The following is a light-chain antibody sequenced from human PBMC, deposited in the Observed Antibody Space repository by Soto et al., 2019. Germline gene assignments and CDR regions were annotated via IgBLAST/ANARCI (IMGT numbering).Light chain of an antibody. CDR1: QDISNF. CDR3: QNYNSAPLFT. Sequence: DIQMTQSPSSLSASVGDRVTITCRASQDISNFLAWYQQKPGKVPKLLISAASTLQSGVSSRFSGSGSGTDFTLTISGLQPEDVATYYRQNYNSAPLFTFRPGTKVDIK. V-gene: IGKV1-27*01. CDR2: AAS. J-gene: IGKJ3*01.